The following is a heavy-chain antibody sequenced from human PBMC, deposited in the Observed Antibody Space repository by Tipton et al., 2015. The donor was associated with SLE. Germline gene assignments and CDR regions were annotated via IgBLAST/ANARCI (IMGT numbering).Heavy chain of an antibody. D-gene: IGHD1/OR15-1a*01. CDR1: GFTFSSYW. Sequence: SLRLSCAASGFTFSSYWMHWVRQAPGKGLVWVSRINSDGSSTSYADSVKGRFTISRDNAKNTLCLQMNSLRAEDTALYYCARAPTMYYYYGMDVWGQGTTVTVSS. J-gene: IGHJ6*02. V-gene: IGHV3-74*01. CDR3: ARAPTMYYYYGMDV. CDR2: INSDGSST.